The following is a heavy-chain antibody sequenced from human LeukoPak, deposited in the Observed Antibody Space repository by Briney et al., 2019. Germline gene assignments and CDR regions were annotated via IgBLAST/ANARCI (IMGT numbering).Heavy chain of an antibody. CDR1: GYTFTTYD. D-gene: IGHD3-16*01. CDR3: TRRGVPAYWYFGL. CDR2: MNPNTGNA. Sequence: GASVKVSCKASGYTFTTYDINWVRQATGQGLEGMGWMNPNTGNAGYAQKFQGRVTITRDTSISTAYMELSGLTSDDTAVYYCTRRGVPAYWYFGLWGRGTLVTVSS. V-gene: IGHV1-8*03. J-gene: IGHJ2*01.